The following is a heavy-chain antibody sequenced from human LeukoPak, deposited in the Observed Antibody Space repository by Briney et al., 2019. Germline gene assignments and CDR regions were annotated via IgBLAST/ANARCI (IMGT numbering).Heavy chain of an antibody. CDR1: GFTFSSYA. V-gene: IGHV3-30-3*01. Sequence: PGRSLRLSCAASGFTFSSYAMHWVRQAPGKGLEWVAVISYDGSNKYYADSVKGRFTISRDNAKNSLYLQMNSLRAEDTALYYCARLQLGHYYYGMDVWGQGTTVTVSS. J-gene: IGHJ6*02. CDR2: ISYDGSNK. D-gene: IGHD6-13*01. CDR3: ARLQLGHYYYGMDV.